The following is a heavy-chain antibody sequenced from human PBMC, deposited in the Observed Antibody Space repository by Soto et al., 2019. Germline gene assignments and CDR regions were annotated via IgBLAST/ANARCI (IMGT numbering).Heavy chain of an antibody. J-gene: IGHJ4*02. CDR2: ISGSGGST. D-gene: IGHD3-3*01. V-gene: IGHV3-23*01. Sequence: GGSPRLSCAASGFTFSSYAMSWVRQAPGKGLEWVSAISGSGGSTYYADSVKGRFTISRDNSKNTLYLQMNSLRAEDTAVYYCAKDRITIFGVVRSFDYWGQGTLVTVSS. CDR1: GFTFSSYA. CDR3: AKDRITIFGVVRSFDY.